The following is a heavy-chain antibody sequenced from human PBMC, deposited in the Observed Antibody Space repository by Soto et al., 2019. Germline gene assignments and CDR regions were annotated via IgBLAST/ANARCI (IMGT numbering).Heavy chain of an antibody. CDR3: AKAIRTPSRPRNYFVY. CDR2: ISGGGGTT. V-gene: IGHV3-23*01. Sequence: EVQLLESGGDLVQPGGSLRLSCAASGFTFSNFAMSWVRLAPGKGLEWVSFISGGGGTTYYADSVKGRFTISRDNSKNTLYLQMDSLRAEDTALYYCAKAIRTPSRPRNYFVYWGQGSLVTVSS. J-gene: IGHJ4*02. D-gene: IGHD6-6*01. CDR1: GFTFSNFA.